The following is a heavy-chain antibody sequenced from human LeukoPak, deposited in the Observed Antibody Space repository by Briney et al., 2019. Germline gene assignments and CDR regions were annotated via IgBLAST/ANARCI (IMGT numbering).Heavy chain of an antibody. D-gene: IGHD3-22*01. V-gene: IGHV4-39*01. J-gene: IGHJ4*02. CDR2: IYYSGST. CDR1: GGPISSSSYY. CDR3: ARRITYYYDSSGYYSGYFDY. Sequence: PSETLSLTCTVSGGPISSSSYYWGWIRQPPGNGLEWIGSIYYSGSTYYNPSLKSRVTISVDTSKNQFSLKLSSVTAADTAVYYCARRITYYYDSSGYYSGYFDYWGQGTLVTVSS.